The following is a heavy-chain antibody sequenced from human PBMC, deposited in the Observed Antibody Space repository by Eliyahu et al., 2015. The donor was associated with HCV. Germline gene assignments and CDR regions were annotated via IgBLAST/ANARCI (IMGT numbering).Heavy chain of an antibody. V-gene: IGHV3-23*01. D-gene: IGHD3-22*01. CDR1: GFTFSSXS. Sequence: EVQLLESGGGLVQPGGSLRLSCAASGFTFSSXSXTWVRQAXXXGLEWVSGISDSGSSTYYADPVKGRFTISRDNSKNTLYLQMNSLRAEDTAIYYCAKCFSTPQPKRLQLFKSTMNVYTYYFDYWGQGTLVTVSS. CDR3: AKCFSTPQPKRLQLFKSTMNVYTYYFDY. J-gene: IGHJ4*02. CDR2: ISDSGSST.